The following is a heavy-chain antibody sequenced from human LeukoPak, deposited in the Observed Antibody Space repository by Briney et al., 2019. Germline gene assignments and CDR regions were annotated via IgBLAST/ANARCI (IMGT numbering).Heavy chain of an antibody. Sequence: GESLKISCKGSGYSFTSYWIGWVRQMPGKGLEWMGIIYPGDSDTRYSPSFQGQVTMSADKSISTAYLQWSSLKASDTAMYYCARAWAYCSSTSCYGDGVDVWGQGTTVTVSS. D-gene: IGHD2-2*01. CDR2: IYPGDSDT. CDR3: ARAWAYCSSTSCYGDGVDV. V-gene: IGHV5-51*01. J-gene: IGHJ6*02. CDR1: GYSFTSYW.